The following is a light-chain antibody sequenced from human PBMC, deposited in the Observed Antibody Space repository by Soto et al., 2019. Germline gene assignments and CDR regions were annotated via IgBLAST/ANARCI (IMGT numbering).Light chain of an antibody. CDR1: SGSIASNY. V-gene: IGLV6-57*01. CDR3: QSYDATNQV. J-gene: IGLJ3*02. Sequence: NFMLNQPHSVSDSPGKTVIISCTRSSGSIASNYVQWYQQRPGSSPTTVIYEDNQRPSGVPDRFSGSIDSSSNSASLTISGLETEDEADYYCQSYDATNQVFGGGTKLTVL. CDR2: EDN.